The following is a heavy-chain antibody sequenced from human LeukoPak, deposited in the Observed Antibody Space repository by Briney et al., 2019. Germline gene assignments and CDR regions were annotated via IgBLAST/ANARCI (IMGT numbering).Heavy chain of an antibody. CDR1: GGSISSYY. V-gene: IGHV4-59*12. Sequence: SETLSLTCTVSGGSISSYYWSWIRQPPGKGLEWIGYIYYSGSTNYNPSLKSRVTISVDTSKNQFSLKLSSVTAADTAVYYCARGGPNSSGWYGFDYWGQGTLVTVSS. D-gene: IGHD6-19*01. CDR3: ARGGPNSSGWYGFDY. J-gene: IGHJ4*02. CDR2: IYYSGST.